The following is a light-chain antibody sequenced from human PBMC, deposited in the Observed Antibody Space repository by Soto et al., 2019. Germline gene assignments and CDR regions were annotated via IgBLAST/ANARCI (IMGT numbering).Light chain of an antibody. Sequence: DIQVTQSPSSLSASVGDRVTITCRATQDIRNYLAWYQQKPEKVPKLLIYAASTLQSGVPSRFSGSGSGTDFTLHISSLQPEDVATYYCQRYISAPFTFGPGTNVDIK. CDR3: QRYISAPFT. V-gene: IGKV1-27*01. CDR2: AAS. CDR1: QDIRNY. J-gene: IGKJ3*01.